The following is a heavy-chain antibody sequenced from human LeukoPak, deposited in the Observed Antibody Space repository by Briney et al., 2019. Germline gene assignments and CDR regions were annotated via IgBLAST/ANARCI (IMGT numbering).Heavy chain of an antibody. V-gene: IGHV3-21*01. D-gene: IGHD3-22*01. CDR2: ITASSTYI. CDR1: GFTFSRSS. Sequence: GGSLRLSCAASGFTFSRSSMGWVRQAPGKGLEWVSPITASSTYIYYADSVKGRFTISRDNVEKSVYLQMNSLRAEDTAVYYCAREYYYDENAGNYWGQGTLVTVSS. CDR3: AREYYYDENAGNY. J-gene: IGHJ4*02.